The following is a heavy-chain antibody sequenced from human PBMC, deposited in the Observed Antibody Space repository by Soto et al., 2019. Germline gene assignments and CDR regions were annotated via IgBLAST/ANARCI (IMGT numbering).Heavy chain of an antibody. CDR1: GGIFTNYA. J-gene: IGHJ6*02. CDR3: ARDSRGGLQPSQLLVSGGMDV. Sequence: QVRLVQSGAALKKPGSSVKVSCKTSGGIFTNYAINWVRQAPGQGLEWMGAIIPIFGTTTFAQTFQGRITMSADESTGTTYMQLVSLRSEDTAMYFCARDSRGGLQPSQLLVSGGMDVWGQWTTVIVS. V-gene: IGHV1-69*01. CDR2: IIPIFGTT. D-gene: IGHD3-16*01.